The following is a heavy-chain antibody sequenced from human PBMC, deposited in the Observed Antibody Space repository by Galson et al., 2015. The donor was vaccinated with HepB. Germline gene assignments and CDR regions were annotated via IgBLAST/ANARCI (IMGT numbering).Heavy chain of an antibody. D-gene: IGHD3-10*01. Sequence: SVKVSCKASGYTFTSYGISWVRQAPGQGLEWVGWINPYNGGINYAQKFQARVTMTTHTSTSTAYMELRSLTSDDTAVYFCARGPWLGELTGILVFRHWGQGTLVTVSS. CDR1: GYTFTSYG. V-gene: IGHV1-18*04. CDR3: ARGPWLGELTGILVFRH. J-gene: IGHJ1*01. CDR2: INPYNGGI.